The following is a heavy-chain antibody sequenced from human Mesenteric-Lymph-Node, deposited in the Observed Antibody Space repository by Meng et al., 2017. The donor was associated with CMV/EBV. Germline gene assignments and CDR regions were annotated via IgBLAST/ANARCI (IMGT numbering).Heavy chain of an antibody. CDR1: GFTFSSYG. V-gene: IGHV3-30*02. CDR2: IRYDGSNK. CDR3: ARTKWELPDYYGMDV. J-gene: IGHJ6*02. D-gene: IGHD1-26*01. Sequence: GESLKISCAASGFTFSSYGMHWVRQAPGKGLEWVAFIRYDGSNKYYADSVKGRFTISRDNAKNSLYLQMNSLRAEDTAVYYCARTKWELPDYYGMDVWGQGTTVTVSS.